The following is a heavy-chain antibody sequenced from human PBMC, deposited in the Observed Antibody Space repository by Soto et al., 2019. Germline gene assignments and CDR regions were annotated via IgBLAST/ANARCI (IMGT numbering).Heavy chain of an antibody. CDR1: GFTFSSYA. CDR3: TRSSYCSSISCYPVGHPIAAAAYFDY. Sequence: GGSLRLSCAASGFTFSSYAMSWVRQAPGKGLEWVSAISGSGGSTYYADSVKGRFTISRDNSKNTLYLQMNSLKTEDTAVYYCTRSSYCSSISCYPVGHPIAAAAYFDYWGQGTLVTVSS. V-gene: IGHV3-23*01. D-gene: IGHD2-2*01. CDR2: ISGSGGST. J-gene: IGHJ4*02.